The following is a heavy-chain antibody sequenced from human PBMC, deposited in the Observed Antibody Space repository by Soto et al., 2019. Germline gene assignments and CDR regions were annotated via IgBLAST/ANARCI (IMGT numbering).Heavy chain of an antibody. D-gene: IGHD4-17*01. V-gene: IGHV4-34*01. Sequence: PSETLSLTCAVYGGSFSVYYWSWIRQPPGKGLEWIGEINHSGSTNYNPSLKSRVTISVDTSKNQFSLKLSSVTAADTAVYYCARFLYGDPPSHVPTIDYWGQGTLVTVSS. CDR3: ARFLYGDPPSHVPTIDY. CDR2: INHSGST. J-gene: IGHJ4*02. CDR1: GGSFSVYY.